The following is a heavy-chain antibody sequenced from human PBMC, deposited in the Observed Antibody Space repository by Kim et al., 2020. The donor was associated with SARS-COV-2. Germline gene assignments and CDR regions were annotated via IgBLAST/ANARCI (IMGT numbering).Heavy chain of an antibody. CDR3: AREAADGAAAFDY. V-gene: IGHV3-33*01. CDR1: GFTFSSYG. CDR2: IWYDGSNK. J-gene: IGHJ4*02. Sequence: GGSLRLSCAASGFTFSSYGMHWVRQAPGKGLEWVAVIWYDGSNKYYADSVKGRFTISRDNSKNTLYLQMNSLRAEDTAVYYCAREAADGAAAFDYWGQGTLVTVSS. D-gene: IGHD6-13*01.